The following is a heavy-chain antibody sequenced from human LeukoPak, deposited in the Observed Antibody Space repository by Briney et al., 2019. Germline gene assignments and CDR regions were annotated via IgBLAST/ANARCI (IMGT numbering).Heavy chain of an antibody. CDR1: GASFEHFF. Sequence: PSETLSLTCTVSGASFEHFFWSWIRQPPGKGLEWIGYVYYSGSTDNNSSLKSRLTITADTSKNQFSLTLRSVTAADTPRYYCASHRRSHGSEYWGQGTLVTVS. J-gene: IGHJ4*02. CDR3: ASHRRSHGSEY. CDR2: VYYSGST. D-gene: IGHD3-10*01. V-gene: IGHV4-59*08.